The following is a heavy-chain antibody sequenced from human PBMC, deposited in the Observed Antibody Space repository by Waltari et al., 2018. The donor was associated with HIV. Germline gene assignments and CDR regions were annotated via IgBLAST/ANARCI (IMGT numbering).Heavy chain of an antibody. J-gene: IGHJ1*01. V-gene: IGHV3-66*01. CDR2: IYSGGST. Sequence: EVRPGEPGGGLVQPGGSRRLHCAASVFGVSINYMNWVRQAPGKGLEWISVIYSGGSTFYADSVKGRFNASRENSNNTVFLQMNSLRPEDTAVYYCARDIGYSSGWFGALNWGQAPWSPSPQ. D-gene: IGHD6-19*01. CDR3: ARDIGYSSGWFGALN. CDR1: VFGVSINY.